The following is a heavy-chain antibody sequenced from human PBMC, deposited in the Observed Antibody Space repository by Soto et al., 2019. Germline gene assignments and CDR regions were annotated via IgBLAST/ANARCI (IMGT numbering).Heavy chain of an antibody. D-gene: IGHD6-19*01. CDR1: GFTFSDYY. J-gene: IGHJ4*02. CDR2: ISSSGSTI. V-gene: IGHV3-11*01. Sequence: QVQLVESGGGLVKPGGSLRLSCAASGFTFSDYYMSWIRQAPGKGLEWVSYISSSGSTIYYADSVKVRFTISRDNAKNPLYLQLNSLTADNSAVYSSASDYGGSSGWGFECNFNYWGQGTLVTVSS. CDR3: ASDYGGSSGWGFECNFNY.